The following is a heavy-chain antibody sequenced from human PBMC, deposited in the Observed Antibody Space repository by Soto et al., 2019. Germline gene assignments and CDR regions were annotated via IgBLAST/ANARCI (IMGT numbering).Heavy chain of an antibody. Sequence: GESLKISCKGSGYSFTSYWHNWVRQVPGKGLEWMRRIDPSASYTNYSPSFQCHVTITAHNTISTANPQWSSLKASDTARYYCARLGGCSGSYYKSGGIDVWGQGTTVTVSS. D-gene: IGHD3-10*02. CDR3: ARLGGCSGSYYKSGGIDV. CDR2: IDPSASYT. CDR1: GYSFTSYW. J-gene: IGHJ6*02. V-gene: IGHV5-10-1*01.